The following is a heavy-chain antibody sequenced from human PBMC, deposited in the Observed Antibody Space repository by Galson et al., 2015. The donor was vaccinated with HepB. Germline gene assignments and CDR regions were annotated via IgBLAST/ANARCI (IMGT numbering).Heavy chain of an antibody. CDR2: IYSGGST. V-gene: IGHV3-66*01. J-gene: IGHJ4*02. CDR3: ARASSSWYEDY. CDR1: GFTVSSDY. Sequence: SLRLSCAASGFTVSSDYMSWVRQAPGKGLEWVSVIYSGGSTYYADSVKGRFTISRDNSKNTLYLQMNSLRAEDTAVYYCARASSSWYEDYWGQGTLVTVSS. D-gene: IGHD6-13*01.